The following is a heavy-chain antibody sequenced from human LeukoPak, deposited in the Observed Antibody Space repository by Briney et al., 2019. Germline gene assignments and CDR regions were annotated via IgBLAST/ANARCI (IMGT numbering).Heavy chain of an antibody. D-gene: IGHD6-13*01. J-gene: IGHJ4*02. V-gene: IGHV5-51*01. Sequence: GESLKISCKGSGYSFTSHWIGWMRQMPGKGLEWMGIIYPGDSDTRYSPSFQGQVTISADKSISTAYLQWSSLKASDTAMYYCARLASSSWYPGNFDYWGQGTLVTVSS. CDR3: ARLASSSWYPGNFDY. CDR2: IYPGDSDT. CDR1: GYSFTSHW.